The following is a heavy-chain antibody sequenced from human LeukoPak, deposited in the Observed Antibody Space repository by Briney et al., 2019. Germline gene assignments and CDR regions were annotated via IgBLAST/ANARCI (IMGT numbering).Heavy chain of an antibody. CDR2: IYYSGST. CDR3: AREKVGATHLFDY. D-gene: IGHD1-26*01. CDR1: GGSISSSSYY. V-gene: IGHV4-39*07. J-gene: IGHJ4*02. Sequence: SETLSLTCTVSGGSISSSSYYWGWIRQPPGKGLEWIGSIYYSGSTYYNPSLKSRVTISVDTSKNQFSLKLSSVTAADTAVYYCAREKVGATHLFDYWGQGTLVTVSS.